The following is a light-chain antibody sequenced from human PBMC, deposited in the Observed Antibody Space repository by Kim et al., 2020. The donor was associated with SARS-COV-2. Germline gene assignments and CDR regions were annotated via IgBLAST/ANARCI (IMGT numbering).Light chain of an antibody. J-gene: IGKJ1*01. V-gene: IGKV1-5*03. CDR1: DDVQSW. Sequence: PASVGDTVTITCRASDDVQSWLAWYRQKPGQVPKRQIDKSSQLQSGVPARFSGSGSGTEFTLTITSLQPTDFATYYCQQYHTHSTFGQGTKVDIK. CDR3: QQYHTHST. CDR2: KSS.